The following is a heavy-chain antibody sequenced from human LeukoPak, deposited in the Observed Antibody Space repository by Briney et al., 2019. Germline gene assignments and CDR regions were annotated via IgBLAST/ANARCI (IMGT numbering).Heavy chain of an antibody. V-gene: IGHV3-7*01. D-gene: IGHD3-10*01. Sequence: GGSLKLSCAASGFTSGNHWMSWVRQAPGKGLEWVANINQDGSEKYYVDSAKGRFTISRDNAKNSLYLQMNSLRAEDTAVYYCGRAYGAGSCDYWGQGTLVTVSS. CDR1: GFTSGNHW. CDR2: INQDGSEK. CDR3: GRAYGAGSCDY. J-gene: IGHJ4*02.